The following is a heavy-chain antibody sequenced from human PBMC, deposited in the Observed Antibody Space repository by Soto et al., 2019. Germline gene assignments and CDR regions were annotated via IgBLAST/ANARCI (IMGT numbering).Heavy chain of an antibody. V-gene: IGHV3-30*18. D-gene: IGHD3-3*01. CDR3: AKGRSDFWSGELDY. Sequence: GGSLRLSCAASGFTFSSYGMHWVRQAPGKGLEWVAVISYDGSNKYYADSVKGRFTISRDNSKNTLYLQMNSLRAEDTAVYYCAKGRSDFWSGELDYWGQGTLVTVSS. CDR1: GFTFSSYG. J-gene: IGHJ4*02. CDR2: ISYDGSNK.